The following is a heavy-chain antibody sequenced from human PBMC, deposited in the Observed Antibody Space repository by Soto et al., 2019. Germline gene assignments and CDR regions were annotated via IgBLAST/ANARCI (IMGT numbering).Heavy chain of an antibody. D-gene: IGHD2-2*01. V-gene: IGHV4-59*01. CDR3: ARVLVPAAKAGGYYYYYYYMDV. CDR2: IYYSGST. Sequence: SETLSLTCTVSGGSISSYYWSWIRQPPGKGLEWIGYIYYSGSTNYNPSLKSRVTISVDTSKNQFSLKLSSVTAADTAVYYCARVLVPAAKAGGYYYYYYYMDVWGKGTTVTVSS. CDR1: GGSISSYY. J-gene: IGHJ6*03.